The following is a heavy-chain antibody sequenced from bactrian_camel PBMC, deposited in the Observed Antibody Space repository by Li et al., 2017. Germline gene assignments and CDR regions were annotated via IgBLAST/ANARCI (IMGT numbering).Heavy chain of an antibody. Sequence: HVQLVESGGGSVQAGGSLRLSCAASGYTYNRNCMAWFRQAPGKEREGVARIATGSGNTRYSDSVGGRFTISRDNAKNTMYLQMRSLKPEDTGVYTCAATSQFGGNWYDPSRFKYWGQGTQVTVS. D-gene: IGHD7*01. CDR1: GYTYNRNC. CDR2: IATGSGNT. J-gene: IGHJ4*01. V-gene: IGHV3S1*01. CDR3: AATSQFGGNWYDPSRFKY.